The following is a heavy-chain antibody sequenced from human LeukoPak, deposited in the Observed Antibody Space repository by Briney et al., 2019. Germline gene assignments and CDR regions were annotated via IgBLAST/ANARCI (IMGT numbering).Heavy chain of an antibody. CDR1: GYTFTGYY. J-gene: IGHJ5*02. Sequence: ASVKVSCKASGYTFTGYYMHWVRQAPGQGLEWMGWINPNSGGTNYAQKFQGRVTMTRDTSISTAYMELSRLRPDDTAVYYCARGYCSSTSCYNWFDPWGQGTLVTVSS. V-gene: IGHV1-2*02. CDR3: ARGYCSSTSCYNWFDP. CDR2: INPNSGGT. D-gene: IGHD2-2*01.